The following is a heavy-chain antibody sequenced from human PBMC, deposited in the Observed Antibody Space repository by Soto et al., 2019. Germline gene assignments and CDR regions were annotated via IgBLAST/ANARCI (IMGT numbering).Heavy chain of an antibody. Sequence: PGESLKISCKGSGYSLTSYWIGWVRQMRGKGLEWMGIIYPGDSDTRYSPSFQGQVTISADRSINTAYLQWRRLKASDTAMYYCARHHGASWGGEFDYWGQGTPVTVSS. CDR2: IYPGDSDT. CDR1: GYSLTSYW. CDR3: ARHHGASWGGEFDY. V-gene: IGHV5-51*01. J-gene: IGHJ4*02. D-gene: IGHD3-16*01.